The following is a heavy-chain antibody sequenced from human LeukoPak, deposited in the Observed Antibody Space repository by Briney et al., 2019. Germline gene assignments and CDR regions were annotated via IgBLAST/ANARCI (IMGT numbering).Heavy chain of an antibody. V-gene: IGHV1-69*06. J-gene: IGHJ6*03. CDR1: GYSFTSYG. Sequence: KISCKGSGYSFTSYGISWVRQAPGQGLEWMGGIIPIFGTANYAQKFQGRVTITADKSTSTAYMELSSLRSEDTAVYYCARGSGLRRNTGTYYMDVWGKGTTVTVSS. CDR3: ARGSGLRRNTGTYYMDV. D-gene: IGHD3-10*01. CDR2: IIPIFGTA.